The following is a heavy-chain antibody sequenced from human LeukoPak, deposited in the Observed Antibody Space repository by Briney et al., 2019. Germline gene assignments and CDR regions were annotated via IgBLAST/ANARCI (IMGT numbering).Heavy chain of an antibody. CDR1: GYTFDTYG. CDR2: ISGSGYNT. D-gene: IGHD1-14*01. V-gene: IGHV3-23*01. Sequence: GESLRLSCAASGYTFDTYGMTWARQAPGKGLEWVSSISGSGYNTYYADSVKGRFTISRDNSKNTLYLQMDSLRAEDTAIYYCATSTTSFDYWGQGTLVTVSS. J-gene: IGHJ4*02. CDR3: ATSTTSFDY.